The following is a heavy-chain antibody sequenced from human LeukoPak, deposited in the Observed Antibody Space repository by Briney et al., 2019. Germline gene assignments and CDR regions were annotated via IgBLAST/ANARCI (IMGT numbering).Heavy chain of an antibody. D-gene: IGHD2-21*01. V-gene: IGHV3-7*03. CDR2: IKQDGSEK. CDR1: GFTFSSYW. Sequence: GGSLRLSCAASGFTFSSYWMSWVRQAPGKGLEWVANIKQDGSEKYYVDSVKGRFTISRDNAKNSLYLQMNSLRAEDTAVYYCAKFLPTHIVVANYYFDHWGQGTLVTVSS. J-gene: IGHJ4*02. CDR3: AKFLPTHIVVANYYFDH.